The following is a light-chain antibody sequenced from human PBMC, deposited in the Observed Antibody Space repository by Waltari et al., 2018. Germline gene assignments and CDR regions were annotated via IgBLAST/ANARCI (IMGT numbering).Light chain of an antibody. CDR3: QQNYNPPIT. CDR2: AAS. CDR1: HHISSY. J-gene: IGKJ5*01. Sequence: DIQVTQSPSSLSASVGDRVTITCRTSHHISSYVNWYQQRPGKAPKLLIYAASILQNGVPSRFSGSGSQTDFPLTLSSLQPEDFATYYCQQNYNPPITFGQGTRLEIK. V-gene: IGKV1-39*01.